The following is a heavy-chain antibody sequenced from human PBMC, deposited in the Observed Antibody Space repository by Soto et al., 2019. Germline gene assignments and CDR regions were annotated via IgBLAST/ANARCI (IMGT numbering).Heavy chain of an antibody. Sequence: EVQLLESGGGLVQPGGSLRLSCAASGFTFSSNAMSWVRQAPGKGLEWGSAICGTTDNTYYADSVNGRFTISRDNSKNTLDLQMNSLRAEDTAIYYCARSLRGVIIDFDSWGQGTLVTVSS. D-gene: IGHD3-10*01. CDR1: GFTFSSNA. V-gene: IGHV3-23*01. J-gene: IGHJ4*02. CDR3: ARSLRGVIIDFDS. CDR2: ICGTTDNT.